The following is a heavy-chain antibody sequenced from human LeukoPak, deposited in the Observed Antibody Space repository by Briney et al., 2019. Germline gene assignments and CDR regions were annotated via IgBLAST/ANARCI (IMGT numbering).Heavy chain of an antibody. Sequence: PGGSLRLSCAASGFTVSSNYMSWVRQAPGKGLERVSVIYSGGSTYYADSVKGRFTISRDNSKNTLYLQMNSLRAEDTAVYYCASSTGVAAAGTVFDYWGQGTLVTVSS. CDR1: GFTVSSNY. J-gene: IGHJ4*02. D-gene: IGHD6-13*01. CDR3: ASSTGVAAAGTVFDY. V-gene: IGHV3-66*02. CDR2: IYSGGST.